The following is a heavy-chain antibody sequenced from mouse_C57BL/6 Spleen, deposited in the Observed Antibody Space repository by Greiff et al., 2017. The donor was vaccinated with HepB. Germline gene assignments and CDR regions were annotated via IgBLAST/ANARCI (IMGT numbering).Heavy chain of an antibody. CDR2: IDPNSGGT. D-gene: IGHD2-4*01. V-gene: IGHV1-72*01. Sequence: QVQLQQPGAELVKPGASVKLSCKASGYTFTSYWMHWVKQRPGRGLKWIGRIDPNSGGTKYNEKFKSKATLTVDKPSSTAYMQLSSLTSEDSAVYYCARSGDYDGALDYWGQGTTLTVSS. CDR1: GYTFTSYW. J-gene: IGHJ2*01. CDR3: ARSGDYDGALDY.